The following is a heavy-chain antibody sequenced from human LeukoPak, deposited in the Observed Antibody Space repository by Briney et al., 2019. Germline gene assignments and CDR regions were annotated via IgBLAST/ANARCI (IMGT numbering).Heavy chain of an antibody. Sequence: GGSLRLSCAASGFTVSSNYMSWVRQAPGKGLEWVSVIYSGGSTYYAYSVKGRFTISRDNSKNTLYLQMNSLRAEDTAVYYCARGGTIDEYSSSSGGYFDYWGQGTLVTVSS. CDR1: GFTVSSNY. V-gene: IGHV3-53*01. CDR3: ARGGTIDEYSSSSGGYFDY. CDR2: IYSGGST. J-gene: IGHJ4*02. D-gene: IGHD6-6*01.